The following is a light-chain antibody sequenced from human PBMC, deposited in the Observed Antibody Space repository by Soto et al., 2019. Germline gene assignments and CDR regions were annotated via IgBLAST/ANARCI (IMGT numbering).Light chain of an antibody. J-gene: IGKJ1*01. CDR1: QSVSSN. CDR3: QQYRT. Sequence: EVVMTQSPATLSVSPGERATLSCRASQSVSSNLAWYQQKPGQAPRLLIYGASTRATGIPARFSGSGSGTEFTLTISSLQSEDFALYYCQQYRTFGQGTRVEIK. CDR2: GAS. V-gene: IGKV3-15*01.